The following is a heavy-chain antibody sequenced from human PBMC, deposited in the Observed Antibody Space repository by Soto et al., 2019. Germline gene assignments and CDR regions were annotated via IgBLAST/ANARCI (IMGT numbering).Heavy chain of an antibody. Sequence: GESLKISCAASGFTFSSYAMHWVRQAPGKGLEWVAVISYDGSNKYYADSVKGRFTISRDNSKNTLYLQMNSLRAEDTAVYYCAGLYNSSSGSLDYWGQGTLVTVSS. CDR2: ISYDGSNK. J-gene: IGHJ4*02. CDR3: AGLYNSSSGSLDY. CDR1: GFTFSSYA. D-gene: IGHD6-6*01. V-gene: IGHV3-30*04.